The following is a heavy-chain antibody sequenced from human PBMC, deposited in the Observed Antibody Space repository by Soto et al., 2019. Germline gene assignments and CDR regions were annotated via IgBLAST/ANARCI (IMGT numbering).Heavy chain of an antibody. CDR2: ISYDGSNK. J-gene: IGHJ4*02. V-gene: IGHV3-30-3*01. CDR1: GFTFSSYA. Sequence: QVQLVESGGGVVQPGRSLRLSCAASGFTFSSYAMHWVRQAPGKGLEWEAVISYDGSNKYYADSVKGRFTISRDNSKNTLYLQMNSLRAEDTAVYYCARDRSDYFDYWGQGTLVTVSS. CDR3: ARDRSDYFDY. D-gene: IGHD2-15*01.